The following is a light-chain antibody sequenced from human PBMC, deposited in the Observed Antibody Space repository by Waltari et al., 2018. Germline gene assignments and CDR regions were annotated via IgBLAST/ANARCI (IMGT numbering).Light chain of an antibody. Sequence: QSVLTQPPSTSGTPGQRVTISCSGGRSNIGGNIVNWYQQFPGKAPKFLIYRNNQRPSGVPDRFSGSKSGNSASLVISGLLSEDEADYYCSAWDDSLNGWVFGGGTKLTVL. CDR3: SAWDDSLNGWV. J-gene: IGLJ3*02. CDR1: RSNIGGNI. CDR2: RNN. V-gene: IGLV1-44*01.